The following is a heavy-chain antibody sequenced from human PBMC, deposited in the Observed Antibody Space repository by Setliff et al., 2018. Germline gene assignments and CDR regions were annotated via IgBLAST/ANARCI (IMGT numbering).Heavy chain of an antibody. CDR2: MYYSGST. J-gene: IGHJ4*02. CDR1: GGSISSGSYY. Sequence: SETLSLTCSVSGGSISSGSYYWGWIRQSPGKGLEWIGSMYYSGSTYYNPSLKGRVTLSVDTTKNQFSLKLTSMTAADTAVYFCSRHLLVQGTYHFDYWGQGSPVTVSS. V-gene: IGHV4-39*01. D-gene: IGHD3-10*01. CDR3: SRHLLVQGTYHFDY.